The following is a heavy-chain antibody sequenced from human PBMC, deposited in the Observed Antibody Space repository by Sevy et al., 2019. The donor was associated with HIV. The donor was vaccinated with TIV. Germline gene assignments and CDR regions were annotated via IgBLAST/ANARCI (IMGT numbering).Heavy chain of an antibody. J-gene: IGHJ6*02. D-gene: IGHD2-2*01. CDR3: ANSRGRYEGSSWLYYYYIMDV. Sequence: GGSLRLSCEASGFTFSSYEMNWVRQAPGKGLEWVSYISSSGTTIKYADSVKGRFTISRDNSKDTVYLQMNSLRRDDTAVYYCANSRGRYEGSSWLYYYYIMDVWGQGTTVTVSS. CDR1: GFTFSSYE. V-gene: IGHV3-48*03. CDR2: ISSSGTTI.